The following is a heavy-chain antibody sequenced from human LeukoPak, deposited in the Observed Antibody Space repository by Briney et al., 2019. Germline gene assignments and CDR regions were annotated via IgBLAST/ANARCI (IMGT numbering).Heavy chain of an antibody. V-gene: IGHV4-34*01. CDR2: INHSGST. D-gene: IGHD6-13*01. CDR3: ARGSKEFDP. Sequence: SETLSLTRSVYGGSFSGYYWSCIPHPPGKGLEWIGEINHSGSTNYNPSLKSRVTISVDTSKNQFSLKLSSVTAADTAVYYCARGSKEFDPWGQGTLVTVSS. CDR1: GGSFSGYY. J-gene: IGHJ5*02.